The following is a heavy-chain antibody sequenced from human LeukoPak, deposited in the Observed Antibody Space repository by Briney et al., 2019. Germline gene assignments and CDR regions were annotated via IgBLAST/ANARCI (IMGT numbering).Heavy chain of an antibody. CDR1: GFTFSSYA. Sequence: GGSLRLSCAASGFTFSSYAMHWVRQAPGKGLEWVAVISYDGSNKYYADSVKGRFTISRDNSKNTLYLQMNSLRAEDTAVYYCARGLAAGRATYNWFDPWGQGTLVTVSS. CDR2: ISYDGSNK. V-gene: IGHV3-30*04. J-gene: IGHJ5*02. CDR3: ARGLAAGRATYNWFDP. D-gene: IGHD5-12*01.